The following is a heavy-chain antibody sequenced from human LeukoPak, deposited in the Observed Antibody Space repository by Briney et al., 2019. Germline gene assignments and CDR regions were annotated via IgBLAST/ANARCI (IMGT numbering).Heavy chain of an antibody. CDR2: IIPIFGTA. V-gene: IGHV1-69*13. J-gene: IGHJ4*02. CDR3: ARGHPGYCSSTSCYGPYFDY. CDR1: GGTFSSYA. D-gene: IGHD2-2*01. Sequence: ASVKVSCKASGGTFSSYAISWVRQAPGQGLEWMGGIIPIFGTANYAQKFQGRVTITADESTGTAYMELSSLRSEDTAVYYCARGHPGYCSSTSCYGPYFDYWGQGTLVTVSS.